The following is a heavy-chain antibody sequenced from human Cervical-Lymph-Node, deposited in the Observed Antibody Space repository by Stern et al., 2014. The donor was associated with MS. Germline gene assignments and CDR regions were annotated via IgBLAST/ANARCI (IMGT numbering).Heavy chain of an antibody. Sequence: QVQLVESGAEVKKPGSSVKVSCKASGGTFSSYAISWVRQAPGQGLEWMGGIIPIFGTAKYAQKFQGRVTISGDESTSTAYMELSSLRSEDTAVYYCARVRMREYYYDSSGMGFDYWGQGTLVTVSS. J-gene: IGHJ4*02. CDR3: ARVRMREYYYDSSGMGFDY. CDR2: IIPIFGTA. V-gene: IGHV1-69*01. D-gene: IGHD3-22*01. CDR1: GGTFSSYA.